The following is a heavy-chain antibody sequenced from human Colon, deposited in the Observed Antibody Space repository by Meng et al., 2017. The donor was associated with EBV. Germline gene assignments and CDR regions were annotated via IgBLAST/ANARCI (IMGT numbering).Heavy chain of an antibody. Sequence: HLREADQGTLDTSQPLSPPWLVSGDSISSTAYYWSWVRQPPGKGLEWTGYIYYSGSRYYNPSLKSRVTISVDTSKNQFSLKLSSVTAADTAVYYCARVTGKIYYDGSGYPEAFDYWGQGTLVTVSS. J-gene: IGHJ4*02. CDR2: IYYSGSR. D-gene: IGHD3-22*01. CDR3: ARVTGKIYYDGSGYPEAFDY. CDR1: GDSISSTAYY. V-gene: IGHV4-30-4*01.